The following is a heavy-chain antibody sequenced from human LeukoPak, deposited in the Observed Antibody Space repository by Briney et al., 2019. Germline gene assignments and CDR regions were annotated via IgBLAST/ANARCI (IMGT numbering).Heavy chain of an antibody. CDR2: ISRTGGDT. CDR3: AKEVRPNDY. Sequence: GGSLRLSCGASGFTFSGSAMCWVRQAPGKGLEWVSGISRTGGDTYYADSVKGRFTISRDTSKNTLFLQMNGLRAEDTAVYYCAKEVRPNDYWGQGTLVTVSS. CDR1: GFTFSGSA. J-gene: IGHJ4*02. V-gene: IGHV3-23*01.